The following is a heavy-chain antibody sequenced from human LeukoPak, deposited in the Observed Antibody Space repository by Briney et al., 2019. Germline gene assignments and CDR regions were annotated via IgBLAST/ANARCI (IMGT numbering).Heavy chain of an antibody. CDR3: AKHGGGGLGGAFFDY. Sequence: GESLRLSCAASGFTFGSYAMTWVRLAPGKGLEWVSALSGSGGSTFFADSVKGRFTISRDNSKNTLYLQLNSLRAEDTAVYYCAKHGGGGLGGAFFDYWGQGTLVTVSS. J-gene: IGHJ4*02. CDR1: GFTFGSYA. V-gene: IGHV3-23*01. D-gene: IGHD4-23*01. CDR2: LSGSGGST.